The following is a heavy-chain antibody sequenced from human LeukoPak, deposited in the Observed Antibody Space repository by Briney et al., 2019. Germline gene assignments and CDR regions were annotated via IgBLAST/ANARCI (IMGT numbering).Heavy chain of an antibody. Sequence: GGSLRLSCAVSGFTFGSYSMNWVRQAPGKGLEWVSYISSSSSTIYYADSVKGRLTISRDNAKNSLYLQMNSLRDEDAAVYYCARVGRLDGNAKDYWGQGALVTVSS. CDR1: GFTFGSYS. CDR3: ARVGRLDGNAKDY. D-gene: IGHD3-16*01. J-gene: IGHJ4*02. CDR2: ISSSSSTI. V-gene: IGHV3-48*02.